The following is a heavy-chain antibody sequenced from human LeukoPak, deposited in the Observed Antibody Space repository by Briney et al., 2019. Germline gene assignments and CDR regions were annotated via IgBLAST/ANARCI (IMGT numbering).Heavy chain of an antibody. CDR2: IWYDGSNK. J-gene: IGHJ3*02. Sequence: GRSLRLSCAASGFTFSSYDMHWVRQAPGKGLEWVALIWYDGSNKNYADSVKGRFTNSRDNSKNTLFLQMNSLRAEDTAVYYCAREASDAFDIWGQGTMVTVSS. V-gene: IGHV3-33*01. CDR3: AREASDAFDI. CDR1: GFTFSSYD.